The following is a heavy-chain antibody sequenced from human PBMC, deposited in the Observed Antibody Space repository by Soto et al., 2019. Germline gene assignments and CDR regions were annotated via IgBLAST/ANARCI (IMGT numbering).Heavy chain of an antibody. Sequence: SETLSLTCAVYGGSFSGYYWSWIRQPPGKGLGWIGEINHSGSTNYNPSLKSRVTISVDTSKNQFSLKLSSVTAADTAVYYCARGLIEGRAQNWFDPWGQGTLVTVSS. CDR3: ARGLIEGRAQNWFDP. CDR1: GGSFSGYY. D-gene: IGHD3-10*01. J-gene: IGHJ5*02. V-gene: IGHV4-34*01. CDR2: INHSGST.